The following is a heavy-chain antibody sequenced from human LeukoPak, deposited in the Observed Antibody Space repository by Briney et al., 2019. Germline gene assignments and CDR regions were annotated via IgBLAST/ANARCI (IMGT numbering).Heavy chain of an antibody. D-gene: IGHD6-13*01. CDR2: IYYSGST. J-gene: IGHJ4*02. CDR3: ARPGIAAAGTQGPVDY. CDR1: GGSISSSSYY. V-gene: IGHV4-39*07. Sequence: PSETLSLTCTVSGGSISSSSYYWGWIRQPPGKGLEWIGSIYYSGSTYYNPSLKSRVTISVDTSKNQFSLKLSSVTAADTAVYYCARPGIAAAGTQGPVDYWGQGTLVTVSS.